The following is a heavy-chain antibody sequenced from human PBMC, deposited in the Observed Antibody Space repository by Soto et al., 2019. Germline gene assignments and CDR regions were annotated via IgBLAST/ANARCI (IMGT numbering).Heavy chain of an antibody. J-gene: IGHJ4*02. Sequence: EVQLVESGGGLVQPGGSLRLSCAASGFTFSSYSMNWVRQAPGKGLEWVSYISSSSSTMYYADSVKGRFTISRDNAKNSLCLQMNSLRAEDTAVYYCARGLYYYDSSGYYWGQGTLVTVSS. V-gene: IGHV3-48*01. CDR2: ISSSSSTM. D-gene: IGHD3-22*01. CDR3: ARGLYYYDSSGYY. CDR1: GFTFSSYS.